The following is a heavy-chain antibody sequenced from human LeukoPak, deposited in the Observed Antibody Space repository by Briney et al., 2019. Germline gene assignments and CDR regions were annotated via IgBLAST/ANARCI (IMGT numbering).Heavy chain of an antibody. V-gene: IGHV3-30-3*01. Sequence: PGGSLRLSCGASGFTFSRYAMHWVRQAPGKGLEWVAVISYDGSNKYYADSVKGRFTISRDNSKNTLYLQMNSLRVEDTAVYYCARDNSRDLHFYYYMDVWGKGTTVTVSS. CDR2: ISYDGSNK. D-gene: IGHD2-21*01. CDR1: GFTFSRYA. J-gene: IGHJ6*03. CDR3: ARDNSRDLHFYYYMDV.